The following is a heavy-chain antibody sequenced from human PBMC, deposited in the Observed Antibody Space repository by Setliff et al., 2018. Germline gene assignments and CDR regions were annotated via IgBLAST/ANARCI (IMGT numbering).Heavy chain of an antibody. CDR2: IYTSWST. CDR3: ARMTGFQYIDV. J-gene: IGHJ6*03. V-gene: IGHV4-61*09. D-gene: IGHD3-3*01. Sequence: PSETLSLTCTVSGDSISSRPFYRGWFRQPAGKELEWIGQIYTSWSTIYNPSLKSRVTILLDTSKNQFSLTLTSVTAADTAVYYCARMTGFQYIDVWGKGTTVTVSS. CDR1: GDSISSRPFY.